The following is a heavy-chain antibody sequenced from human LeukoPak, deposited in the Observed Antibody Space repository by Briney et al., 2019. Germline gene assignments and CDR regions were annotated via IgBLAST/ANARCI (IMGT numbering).Heavy chain of an antibody. CDR2: ISGSGGST. CDR1: GFTFSSYA. J-gene: IGHJ4*02. V-gene: IGHV3-23*01. CDR3: AKLPPGGYSYGYSLFDY. Sequence: GGSLRLSCAASGFTFSSYAMSWVRQAPGKGLEWVSAISGSGGSTYYADSVKGRFTISRDNSKNTLYLQMNSLRAEDTAVYYCAKLPPGGYSYGYSLFDYWSQGTLVTVSS. D-gene: IGHD5-18*01.